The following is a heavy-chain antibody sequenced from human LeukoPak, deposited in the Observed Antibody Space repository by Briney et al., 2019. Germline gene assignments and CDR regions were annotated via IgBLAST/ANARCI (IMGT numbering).Heavy chain of an antibody. CDR1: GYTFTGYY. CDR3: ARGSYYYDSTTYHNYFDY. J-gene: IGHJ4*02. V-gene: IGHV1-2*02. Sequence: ASVKVPCKASGYTFTGYYMHWVRQAPGQGLEWMGWINPNSGGTSYAQRFQGRVTMTWDTSINTAYMELSSLRSDDTAVYYCARGSYYYDSTTYHNYFDYWGQGTLVTVSS. CDR2: INPNSGGT. D-gene: IGHD3-22*01.